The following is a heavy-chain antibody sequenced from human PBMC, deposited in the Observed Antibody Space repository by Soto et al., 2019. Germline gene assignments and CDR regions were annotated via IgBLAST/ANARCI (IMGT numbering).Heavy chain of an antibody. Sequence: SVKVSCKASGGTFSSYAISWVRQAPGQGLEWMGGIIPIFGTANYAQKFQGRVTITADESTSTAYMELSSLRSEDTAVYYCASLEPGIAAAGTPWGQGTTVTVSS. CDR2: IIPIFGTA. CDR3: ASLEPGIAAAGTP. CDR1: GGTFSSYA. V-gene: IGHV1-69*13. J-gene: IGHJ6*02. D-gene: IGHD6-13*01.